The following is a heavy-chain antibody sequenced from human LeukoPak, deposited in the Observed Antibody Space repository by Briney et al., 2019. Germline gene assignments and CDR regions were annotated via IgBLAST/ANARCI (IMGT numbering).Heavy chain of an antibody. CDR1: GYSFTSYW. CDR3: ARSTLMASTTCPYDY. V-gene: IGHV5-51*01. Sequence: GESLKISCKGSGYSFTSYWIGWVRQMPGKGLEWMGIIYPGDSDTRYSPSFQGQVTISADKSISTAYLQWSSLKASDTAMYYCARSTLMASTTCPYDYWGQGTLVTVSS. J-gene: IGHJ4*02. CDR2: IYPGDSDT. D-gene: IGHD2-2*01.